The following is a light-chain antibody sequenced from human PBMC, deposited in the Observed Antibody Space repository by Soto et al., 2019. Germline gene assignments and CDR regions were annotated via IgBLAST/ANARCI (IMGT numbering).Light chain of an antibody. J-gene: IGLJ1*01. CDR2: DVS. CDR3: SSYTSSSTYV. V-gene: IGLV2-14*01. Sequence: QSVLTQPASVSGSPGQSITISCTGTSSDVGGYNYVSWYQQHPGKAPKLMIYDVSNRPSGVSNLFSGSKSVNTASLTISGLQAEDEADYYCSSYTSSSTYVFGTGTKVPV. CDR1: SSDVGGYNY.